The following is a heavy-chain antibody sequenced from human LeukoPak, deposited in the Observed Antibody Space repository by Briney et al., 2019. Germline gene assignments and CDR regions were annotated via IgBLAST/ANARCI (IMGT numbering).Heavy chain of an antibody. J-gene: IGHJ6*03. V-gene: IGHV3-73*01. Sequence: PGGSLRLSCAASGFTFSGSAMHWVRQASGKGLEWVGRIRSKANSYATAYAASVKGRFTISRDDSKNTAYLQMNSLKTEDTAVYYCTHSGSSSWYNYYYYMGVWGKGTTVTVSS. CDR1: GFTFSGSA. D-gene: IGHD6-13*01. CDR3: THSGSSSWYNYYYYMGV. CDR2: IRSKANSYAT.